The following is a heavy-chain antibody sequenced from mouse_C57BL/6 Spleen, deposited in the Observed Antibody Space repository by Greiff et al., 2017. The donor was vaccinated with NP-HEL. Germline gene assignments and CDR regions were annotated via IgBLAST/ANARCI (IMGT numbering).Heavy chain of an antibody. V-gene: IGHV5-16*01. Sequence: EVQLVESEGGLVQPGSSMKLSCTASGFTFSDYYMAWVRQVPEKGLEWVANINYDGSSTYYLDSLKSRFIISRDNAKNILYLQMSSLKSEDTATYYCARRRDYGSFDDWGKGTTLTVSS. CDR3: ARRRDYGSFDD. CDR1: GFTFSDYY. J-gene: IGHJ2*01. D-gene: IGHD1-1*01. CDR2: INYDGSST.